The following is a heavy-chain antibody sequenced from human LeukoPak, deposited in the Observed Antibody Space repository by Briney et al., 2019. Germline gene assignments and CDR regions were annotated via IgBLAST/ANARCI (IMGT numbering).Heavy chain of an antibody. CDR3: ARRDGLDAFDI. CDR1: GGSISSYY. Sequence: SETLSLTCTVSGGSISSYYWSWIRQPPGKGLEWIGYIYYSGSTNYNPSLKSRVTISVDTSKNQFSLKLSSVTAADTAVYYCARRDGLDAFDIWGQGTMVTVSP. CDR2: IYYSGST. J-gene: IGHJ3*02. V-gene: IGHV4-59*08. D-gene: IGHD2-21*02.